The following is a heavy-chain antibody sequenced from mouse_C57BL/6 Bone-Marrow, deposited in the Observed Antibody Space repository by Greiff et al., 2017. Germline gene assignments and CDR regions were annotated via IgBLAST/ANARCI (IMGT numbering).Heavy chain of an antibody. J-gene: IGHJ4*01. D-gene: IGHD2-12*01. CDR3: ARRYYKSAMDY. CDR2: ISNGGGST. Sequence: DVMLVESGGGLVQPGGSLKLSCAASGFTFSDYYMYWVRQTPEKRLEWVAYISNGGGSTYYPDTVKGRFTISRDNAKNTLYLQMSRLKSEDTAMYYCARRYYKSAMDYWGQGTSVTVSS. V-gene: IGHV5-12*01. CDR1: GFTFSDYY.